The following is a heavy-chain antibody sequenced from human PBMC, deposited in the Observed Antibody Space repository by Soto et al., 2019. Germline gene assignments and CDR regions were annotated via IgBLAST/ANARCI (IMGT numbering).Heavy chain of an antibody. CDR2: ISGSGGST. CDR3: AKDRRHYSSSRYHWFDP. CDR1: GFTFSSYA. V-gene: IGHV3-23*01. J-gene: IGHJ5*02. Sequence: PGGSLRLSCAASGFTFSSYAMSWVRQAPGKGLEWVSAISGSGGSTYYADSVKGRFTISRDNSKNTLYLQMNSLRAEDTAVYCCAKDRRHYSSSRYHWFDPWGQGTLVTVSS. D-gene: IGHD6-13*01.